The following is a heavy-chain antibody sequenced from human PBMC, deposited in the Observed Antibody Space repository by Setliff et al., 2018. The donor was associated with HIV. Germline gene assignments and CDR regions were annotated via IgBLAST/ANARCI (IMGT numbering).Heavy chain of an antibody. CDR1: GFTFGDYA. V-gene: IGHV3-23*01. Sequence: PGGSLRLSCTASGFTFGDYAMSWFRQAPGKGLEWVGFIRNKAFGGSGGSTYYADSVKGRFTISRDNSKNTLYLQMNSLRAEDTAVYYCAKVDTAMVVHYYDSSGYLRPFDSWGQGTLVTVSS. CDR2: FGGSGGST. J-gene: IGHJ4*02. CDR3: AKVDTAMVVHYYDSSGYLRPFDS. D-gene: IGHD3-22*01.